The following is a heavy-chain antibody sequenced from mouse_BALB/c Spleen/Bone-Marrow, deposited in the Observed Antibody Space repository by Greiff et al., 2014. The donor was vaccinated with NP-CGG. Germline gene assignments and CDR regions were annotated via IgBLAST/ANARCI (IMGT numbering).Heavy chain of an antibody. D-gene: IGHD1-1*01. Sequence: VQLQQSGAELVKPGASVKLSCTASGFNIKDTYMHWVKQRPEQGLEWIGRIDPANGNTKYDPKFQGKATITADTSSNTAYLQLSSLTSEDTAVYYCASYYYGSSCGFAYWGQGTLVTVSA. J-gene: IGHJ3*01. CDR1: GFNIKDTY. CDR2: IDPANGNT. V-gene: IGHV14-3*02. CDR3: ASYYYGSSCGFAY.